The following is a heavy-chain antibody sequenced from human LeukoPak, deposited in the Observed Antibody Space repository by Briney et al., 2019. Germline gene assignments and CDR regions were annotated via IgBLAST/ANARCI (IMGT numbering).Heavy chain of an antibody. D-gene: IGHD3-9*01. Sequence: AGGSLRLSCASSGVTFCRYDMNWVRQAPGKGLEWVSFISSSMISIHYADSVQGRFTISRDNARNILYLQMNSLRAEDTAVYYCARVYDVLTGGFDHWGQRALVTVSS. CDR2: ISSSMISI. J-gene: IGHJ4*02. CDR1: GVTFCRYD. CDR3: ARVYDVLTGGFDH. V-gene: IGHV3-21*01.